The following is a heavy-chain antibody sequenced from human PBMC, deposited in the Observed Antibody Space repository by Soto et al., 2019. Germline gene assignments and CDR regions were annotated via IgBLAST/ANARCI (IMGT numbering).Heavy chain of an antibody. CDR3: ASHYDMWSGYLSPVDY. CDR2: ISSSSSYI. J-gene: IGHJ4*02. V-gene: IGHV3-21*04. D-gene: IGHD3-3*01. CDR1: GLTFSSYS. Sequence: PGGSLRLSCAASGLTFSSYSMNWVRQAPGKGLEWVSSISSSSSYIYYADSVKGRFTITRDNAKNSLYLQMNSLRDEDTAVYYCASHYDMWSGYLSPVDYWGQGTLVTVSS.